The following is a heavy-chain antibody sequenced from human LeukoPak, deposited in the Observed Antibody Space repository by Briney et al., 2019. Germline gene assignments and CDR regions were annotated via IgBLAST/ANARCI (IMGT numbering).Heavy chain of an antibody. CDR2: IYHSGST. D-gene: IGHD6-19*01. CDR3: ASAVAGPYYFDY. J-gene: IGHJ4*02. Sequence: SETLSLTCAVSGGSISSSNWWSWVRQPPGKGLEWIGEIYHSGSTNYNPSLKSRVTISVDKSKNQFSLKLSSVTAADTAVYYCASAVAGPYYFDYWGQGTLVTVSS. CDR1: GGSISSSNW. V-gene: IGHV4-4*02.